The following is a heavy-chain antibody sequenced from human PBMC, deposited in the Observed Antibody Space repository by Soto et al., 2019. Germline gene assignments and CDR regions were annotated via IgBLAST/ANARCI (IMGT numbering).Heavy chain of an antibody. CDR1: EGTISNFY. V-gene: IGHV4-59*01. CDR3: ARASGGQAGIFGS. CDR2: IFSTGYT. J-gene: IGHJ4*02. D-gene: IGHD2-15*01. Sequence: SETLSLTCTVSEGTISNFYWNWIRQPPGRGLEWIGHIFSTGYTDSNPSLKSRVTISVDTSKNQFSLKLSSVTAADTALYYSARASGGQAGIFGSWGQGTLVTVSS.